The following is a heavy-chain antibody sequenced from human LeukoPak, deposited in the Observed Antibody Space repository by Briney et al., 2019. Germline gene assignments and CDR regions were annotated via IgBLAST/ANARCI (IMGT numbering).Heavy chain of an antibody. Sequence: PGRSLRLSCAASGFTFTNYAVHWVRQAPGKGLEWVAVISYDGTNTYFADSVKGRFTISRDNAKNSLYLQMDSLRAEDTAVYYCATDSPETAAFDYWGRGTLVTVSS. CDR2: ISYDGTNT. CDR1: GFTFTNYA. V-gene: IGHV3-30*07. J-gene: IGHJ4*02. CDR3: ATDSPETAAFDY. D-gene: IGHD1-1*01.